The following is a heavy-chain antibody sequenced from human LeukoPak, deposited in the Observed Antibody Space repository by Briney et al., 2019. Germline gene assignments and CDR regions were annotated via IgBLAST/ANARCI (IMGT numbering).Heavy chain of an antibody. Sequence: GGSLTLSCAASGFTFSSYAMSWVRQAPGKGLEWVSAISGSGGSTYYADSVKGRFTISRANSKNSLYLQMTSLRADDTAVYYSAKAPPRPGSGSYYSFRAPGYWSQGTLVTVSS. CDR2: ISGSGGST. CDR3: AKAPPRPGSGSYYSFRAPGY. J-gene: IGHJ4*02. D-gene: IGHD3-10*01. CDR1: GFTFSSYA. V-gene: IGHV3-23*01.